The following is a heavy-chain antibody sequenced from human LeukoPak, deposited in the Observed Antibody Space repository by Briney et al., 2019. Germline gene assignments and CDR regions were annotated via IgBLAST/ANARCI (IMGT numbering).Heavy chain of an antibody. J-gene: IGHJ3*02. D-gene: IGHD1-26*01. CDR1: GFTFSSYA. V-gene: IGHV3-23*01. Sequence: GGSLRLSCAGSGFTFSSYAMSWVRQAPGKGLEWVPAISGSGGSTYYADSVRGRFTISRDNAKNSLYLQMSSLRAEDTGVYYCARTDYSGSYYSMWGEGTMVSVS. CDR2: ISGSGGST. CDR3: ARTDYSGSYYSM.